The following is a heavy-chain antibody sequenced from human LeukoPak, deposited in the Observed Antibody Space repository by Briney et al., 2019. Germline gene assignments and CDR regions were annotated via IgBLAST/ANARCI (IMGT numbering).Heavy chain of an antibody. J-gene: IGHJ4*02. CDR3: ARNGDYGDYVRPY. CDR1: GFTFSSYW. V-gene: IGHV3-7*01. CDR2: IKQDGSEK. D-gene: IGHD4-17*01. Sequence: GGSLRLSCAASGFTFSSYWMSWVRQAPGKGLEWVANIKQDGSEKYYVDSVKGQFTISRDNAKNSLYLQMNSLRAEDTAVYYCARNGDYGDYVRPYWGQGTLVTVSS.